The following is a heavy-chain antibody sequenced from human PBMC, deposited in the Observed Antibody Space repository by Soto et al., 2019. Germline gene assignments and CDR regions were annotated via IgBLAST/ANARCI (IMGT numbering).Heavy chain of an antibody. CDR1: GFTFSSYS. CDR2: ISSSSSYI. V-gene: IGHV3-21*01. Sequence: GGSLRLSCAASGFTFSSYSMNWVRQAPGKGLEWVSSISSSSSYIYYADSVKGRFTISRDNAKNSLYLQMNSLRAEDTAVYYCARGVAATRGKFDYWGKGTLVTVAS. CDR3: ARGVAATRGKFDY. J-gene: IGHJ4*02. D-gene: IGHD2-15*01.